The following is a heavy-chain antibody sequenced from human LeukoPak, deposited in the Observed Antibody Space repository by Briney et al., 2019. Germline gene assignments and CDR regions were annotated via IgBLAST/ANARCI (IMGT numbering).Heavy chain of an antibody. Sequence: ASVKVSCKASGYTFAGYYMHWVRQAPGQGLEWMGWINPNSGGTNYAQKFQGRVTMTRDTSISTAYMELSRLRSDDTAVYYCARGKPELGYCSSTSCVNWSDPWGQGTLVTVSS. CDR1: GYTFAGYY. D-gene: IGHD2-2*01. CDR2: INPNSGGT. J-gene: IGHJ5*02. CDR3: ARGKPELGYCSSTSCVNWSDP. V-gene: IGHV1-2*02.